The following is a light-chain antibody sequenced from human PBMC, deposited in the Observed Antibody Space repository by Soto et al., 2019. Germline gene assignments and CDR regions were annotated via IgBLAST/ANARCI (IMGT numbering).Light chain of an antibody. CDR3: QQYKNWPRT. J-gene: IGKJ1*01. Sequence: EVVMTQSPDTLSVSPGERATLSCRASQSVSSNLAWYQQKLGQAPRLLIYGASTRATGISARFSGRGSGTESTLTSSSLQSEDFTIYYCQQYKNWPRTFGQGTKVDIK. V-gene: IGKV3-15*01. CDR1: QSVSSN. CDR2: GAS.